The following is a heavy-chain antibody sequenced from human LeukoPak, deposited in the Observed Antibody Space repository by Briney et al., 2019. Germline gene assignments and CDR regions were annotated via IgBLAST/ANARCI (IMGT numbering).Heavy chain of an antibody. CDR3: ARAGVHGYSYGLYYYYYGMDV. CDR2: ISAYNGNT. CDR1: GYTFTSYG. Sequence: ASVKVSCKASGYTFTSYGISWVRQAPGQGLEWMGWISAYNGNTNYAQKLQGRVTMTTDTSTSTAYMELRSLRSDDTAVYYCARAGVHGYSYGLYYYYYGMDVWGQGTTVTVSS. J-gene: IGHJ6*02. V-gene: IGHV1-18*01. D-gene: IGHD5-18*01.